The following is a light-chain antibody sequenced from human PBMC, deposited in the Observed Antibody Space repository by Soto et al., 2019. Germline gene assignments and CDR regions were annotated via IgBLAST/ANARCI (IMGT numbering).Light chain of an antibody. V-gene: IGLV2-23*01. CDR2: EGS. CDR1: SSDVGSYNL. CDR3: CSYAGSSTWV. J-gene: IGLJ3*02. Sequence: QSALTQPASVSGSPGQSITISCTGTSSDVGSYNLVSWYQQHPGKAPKLMIYEGSKRPPGVSNRFSGSKSGNTASLTISGLQAEDEADYYCCSYAGSSTWVFGGGTKLTLL.